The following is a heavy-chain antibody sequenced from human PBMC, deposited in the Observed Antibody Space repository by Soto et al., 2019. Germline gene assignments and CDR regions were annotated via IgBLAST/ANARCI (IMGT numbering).Heavy chain of an antibody. J-gene: IGHJ4*02. CDR2: ISGGST. CDR1: GFTFSTSA. V-gene: IGHV3-23*01. CDR3: AKDLKAPSY. Sequence: PGGSLRLSCAASGFTFSTSAMSWVRQAPGKGLEWVSAISGGSTYYADSVKGRFTISTDNSKNTLDLQMNSLRAEDTAIYYCAKDLKAPSYWGQGTLVTVSS.